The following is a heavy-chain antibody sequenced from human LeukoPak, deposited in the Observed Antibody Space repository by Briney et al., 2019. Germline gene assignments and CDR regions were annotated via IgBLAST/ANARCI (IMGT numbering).Heavy chain of an antibody. Sequence: ASVKVSCKTSGYTFTGYYIYWVRQAPGQGLEWMGWINPNSDGTNYAQNFQGRVTMTSDPSITTVYMELSSLTSDDTAVYYCARDLFGGPLGESRGGYFDYWGQGTLVTVSS. J-gene: IGHJ4*02. V-gene: IGHV1-2*02. CDR3: ARDLFGGPLGESRGGYFDY. CDR1: GYTFTGYY. CDR2: INPNSDGT. D-gene: IGHD3-10*01.